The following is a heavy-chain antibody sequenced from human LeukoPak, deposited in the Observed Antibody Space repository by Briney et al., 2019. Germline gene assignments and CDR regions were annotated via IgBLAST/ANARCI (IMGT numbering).Heavy chain of an antibody. CDR1: GGSISSYY. Sequence: PSETLSLTCTVSGGSISSYYWSWIRQPPGKGLEWIGYIYYSGSTNYNPSLKSRVTISVDTSKNQFSLKLSSVTAADTAAYYCATRRIAVAAPFDYWGQGTLVTVSS. D-gene: IGHD6-19*01. J-gene: IGHJ4*02. CDR2: IYYSGST. CDR3: ATRRIAVAAPFDY. V-gene: IGHV4-59*01.